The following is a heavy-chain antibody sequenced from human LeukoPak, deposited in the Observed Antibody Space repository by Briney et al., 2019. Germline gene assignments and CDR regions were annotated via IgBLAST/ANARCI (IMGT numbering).Heavy chain of an antibody. D-gene: IGHD5-12*01. CDR3: AREGLSVSGYMEYYFDY. CDR2: ISAYNGNT. J-gene: IGHJ4*02. CDR1: GYTFTSYG. V-gene: IGHV1-18*01. Sequence: ASVKVSCKASGYTFTSYGISWVRQAPGQGLEWMGWISAYNGNTNYAQKLQGRVTMTTDTSTSTAYMELRSLRSDDTAVYYCAREGLSVSGYMEYYFDYWGQGTLVTVSA.